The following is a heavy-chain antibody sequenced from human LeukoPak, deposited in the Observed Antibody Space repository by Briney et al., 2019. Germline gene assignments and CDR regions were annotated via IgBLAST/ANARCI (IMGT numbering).Heavy chain of an antibody. CDR1: GGSISSGTYY. D-gene: IGHD3-10*01. CDR2: IYTSGNT. V-gene: IGHV4-61*02. Sequence: SETLSLTCTVSGGSISSGTYYWNWIRQPAGKGLEWIGRIYTSGNTNYHPSLKSRVTISVDTSKNQFSLKLSSVTAADTAVYYCAREGLNMVRGVIPKEAWGWFDPWGQGTLVTVSS. J-gene: IGHJ5*02. CDR3: AREGLNMVRGVIPKEAWGWFDP.